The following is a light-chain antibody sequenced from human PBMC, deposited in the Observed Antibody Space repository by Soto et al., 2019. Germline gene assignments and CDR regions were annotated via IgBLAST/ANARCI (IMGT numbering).Light chain of an antibody. CDR1: QSLTSN. Sequence: EIILTQSPATLYVSPGERATLSCRASQSLTSNLAWHQQRPGQAPRLLIYDTSTRATDIPARFSGSGSGTEFTLIIASLQSEDFAVYYCQQYNHWPRMLSFGGGTRV. CDR2: DTS. CDR3: QQYNHWPRMLS. J-gene: IGKJ4*01. V-gene: IGKV3-15*01.